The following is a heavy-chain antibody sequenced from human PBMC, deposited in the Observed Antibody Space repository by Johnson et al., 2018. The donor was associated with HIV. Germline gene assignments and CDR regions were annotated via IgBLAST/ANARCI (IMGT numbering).Heavy chain of an antibody. CDR1: GFTFSSYA. CDR3: AKDQATRGAFDI. D-gene: IGHD1-26*01. Sequence: VQVVESGGGLVQPGGFPRLSCAASGFTFSSYAMSWVRQAPGKGLEWVSAISGSGGSTYYADSVKGRFTISRDNSKNTLYLQMNSLRAEDTAVYYCAKDQATRGAFDIWGQGTMVTVSS. V-gene: IGHV3-23*04. J-gene: IGHJ3*02. CDR2: ISGSGGST.